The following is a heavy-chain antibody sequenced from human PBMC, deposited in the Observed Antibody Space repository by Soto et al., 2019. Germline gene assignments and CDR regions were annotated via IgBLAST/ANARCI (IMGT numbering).Heavy chain of an antibody. CDR3: ARDRHASSSWYYFDY. V-gene: IGHV3-48*02. Sequence: GGSLRLSCAASGFTFSSYSMNWVRQAPGKGLEWVSYISSSSSTIYYADSVKGRFTISRDNAKNSLYLQMNSLRDEDTAVYYCARDRHASSSWYYFDYWGQGTLVTVSS. CDR1: GFTFSSYS. J-gene: IGHJ4*02. CDR2: ISSSSSTI. D-gene: IGHD6-13*01.